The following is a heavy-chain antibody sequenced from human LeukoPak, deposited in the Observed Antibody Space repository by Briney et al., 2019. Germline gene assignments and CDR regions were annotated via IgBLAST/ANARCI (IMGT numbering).Heavy chain of an antibody. Sequence: GGSLRLSCAASGFTFSYAWMNWVRQAPGKGLEWVGVIKSKTDGGTTDYAAPVKGRFTISRDDSKNTLYLQMNSLKTEDTAVYYCITYTAMVLRSMDYWGQGTLVTVSS. J-gene: IGHJ4*02. CDR2: IKSKTDGGTT. CDR3: ITYTAMVLRSMDY. D-gene: IGHD5-18*01. V-gene: IGHV3-15*01. CDR1: GFTFSYAW.